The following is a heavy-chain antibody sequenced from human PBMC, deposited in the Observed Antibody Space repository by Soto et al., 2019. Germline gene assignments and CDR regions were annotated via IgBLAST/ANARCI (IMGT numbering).Heavy chain of an antibody. V-gene: IGHV3-23*01. CDR1: GFTFRGSA. CDR2: ITSSGSEV. Sequence: VQLLESGGGLVQPGGSLRLSCAPSGFTFRGSAMIGVSQAPGKWLEYVQSITSSGSEVFHAASVKGRFTMSRDNAKNMLYLQMNSLRAEDTAVYYCAKEGYDSGWYWDSWGQGALVTVSS. J-gene: IGHJ4*02. D-gene: IGHD6-19*01. CDR3: AKEGYDSGWYWDS.